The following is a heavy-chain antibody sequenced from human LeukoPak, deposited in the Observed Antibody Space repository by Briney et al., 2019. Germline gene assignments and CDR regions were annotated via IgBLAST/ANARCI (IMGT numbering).Heavy chain of an antibody. Sequence: ASPKVSCKASGYTFTGYYMRSVPQAPGQGREWMGWIKPSSGGTNYAQKFQGRVTMTRDTSISTAYMELSRLRSDDTAMYYCARESDYFSERYFDYCGQGTLVTVSS. D-gene: IGHD3-16*01. J-gene: IGHJ4*02. CDR3: ARESDYFSERYFDY. V-gene: IGHV1-2*02. CDR1: GYTFTGYY. CDR2: IKPSSGGT.